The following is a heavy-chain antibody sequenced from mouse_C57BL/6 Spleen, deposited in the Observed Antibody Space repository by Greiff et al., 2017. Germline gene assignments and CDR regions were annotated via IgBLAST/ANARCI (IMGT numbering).Heavy chain of an antibody. D-gene: IGHD2-4*01. J-gene: IGHJ2*01. CDR3: ARYDYDFFDY. CDR2: INPSSGYT. V-gene: IGHV1-4*01. CDR1: GYTFTSYT. Sequence: QVQLQQSGAELARPGASVTMSCKASGYTFTSYTMHWVKQRPGQGLEWIGYINPSSGYTKYNQKFKDKATLTADKSSSTAYMQLSSLTSEDSAVYYCARYDYDFFDYWGQGTTLTVSS.